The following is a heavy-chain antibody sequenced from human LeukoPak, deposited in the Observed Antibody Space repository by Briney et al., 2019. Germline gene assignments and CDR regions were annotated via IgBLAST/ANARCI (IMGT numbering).Heavy chain of an antibody. J-gene: IGHJ5*02. D-gene: IGHD4-23*01. CDR3: TGRYGGNPGSNWFDP. CDR2: IRSKANSYAT. Sequence: GGSLKLSCAASGFTFSGSAMHWVRQASGKGLEWVGRIRSKANSYATAYAASVKGRFTISRDDSKNTAYLQMNSLKTEDTAVYYCTGRYGGNPGSNWFDPWGQGTLVTVSS. CDR1: GFTFSGSA. V-gene: IGHV3-73*01.